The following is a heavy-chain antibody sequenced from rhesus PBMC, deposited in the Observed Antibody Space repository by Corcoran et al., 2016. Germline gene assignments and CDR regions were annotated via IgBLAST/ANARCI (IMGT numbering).Heavy chain of an antibody. Sequence: EVQLVESGGGLAKPGGSLRLSCAASGFTFSSYWMNWVGQAPGRGLEWVSAINSGASSTYYAEALKGRFTSSRDNSKNTRSLQMNSLRAEDTAVYYCAKVEIRGDYYGLDSWGQGVVVTVSS. D-gene: IGHD3-9*01. CDR1: GFTFSSYW. V-gene: IGHV3S25*01. CDR2: INSGASST. J-gene: IGHJ6*01. CDR3: AKVEIRGDYYGLDS.